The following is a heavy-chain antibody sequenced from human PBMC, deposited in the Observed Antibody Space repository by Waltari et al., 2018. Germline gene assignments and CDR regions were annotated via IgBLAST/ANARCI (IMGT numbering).Heavy chain of an antibody. CDR2: IYPYNGNT. D-gene: IGHD6-13*01. CDR3: ARDDVDSSNFGGF. Sequence: QLVQSGAEVKKPGASVKVSCKASGYIFSNYSITWVRKAPGQGLEWMGWIYPYNGNTKYEQNLQGRVTMTTDTSTTTAYMEIRSLRSDDTAIYYCARDDVDSSNFGGFWGQGTLVTVSS. CDR1: GYIFSNYS. J-gene: IGHJ4*02. V-gene: IGHV1-18*01.